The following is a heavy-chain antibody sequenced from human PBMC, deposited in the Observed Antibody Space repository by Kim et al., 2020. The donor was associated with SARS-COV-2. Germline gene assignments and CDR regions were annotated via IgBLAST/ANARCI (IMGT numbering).Heavy chain of an antibody. CDR3: AKGIYYYGSGSYYKGGQSLTGDYYYGRGV. J-gene: IGHJ6*02. CDR2: ISYDGSNK. D-gene: IGHD3-10*01. CDR1: GFTFSSYG. Sequence: GGSLRLSCAASGFTFSSYGMHWVRQAPGKGLEWVAVISYDGSNKYYADSVKGRFTISRDNSKNTLYLQMNSLRAEDTAVYYCAKGIYYYGSGSYYKGGQSLTGDYYYGRGVWGQGTTVTVSS. V-gene: IGHV3-30*18.